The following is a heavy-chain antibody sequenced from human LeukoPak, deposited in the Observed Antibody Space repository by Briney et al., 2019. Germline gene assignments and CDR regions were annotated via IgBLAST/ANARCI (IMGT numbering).Heavy chain of an antibody. J-gene: IGHJ4*02. CDR3: AKDLDPGVILAGYFDY. Sequence: PGGSLRLSCAASGFTFSSYSMNWVRQAPGKGLEWVSSISSSSSYIYYADSVKGRFTISRDNSKNTLYLQMNSLRAEDTAVYYCAKDLDPGVILAGYFDYWGQGTLVTVSS. D-gene: IGHD2/OR15-2a*01. CDR2: ISSSSSYI. CDR1: GFTFSSYS. V-gene: IGHV3-21*01.